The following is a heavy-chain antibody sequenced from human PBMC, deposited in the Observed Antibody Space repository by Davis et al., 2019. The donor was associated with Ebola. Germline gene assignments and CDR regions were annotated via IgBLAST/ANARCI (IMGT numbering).Heavy chain of an antibody. D-gene: IGHD1-26*01. Sequence: GESLKISCATSGFTFSSYTMNWVRQAPGKGLEWVSRIEDDGSTTTYADSVKGRFTTSRDNSKNTLYLQMNSLRAEDTAVYYCAKAGHCGNYCSFDSWGQGTLLTVSS. CDR2: IEDDGSTT. V-gene: IGHV3-23*01. CDR1: GFTFSSYT. CDR3: AKAGHCGNYCSFDS. J-gene: IGHJ4*02.